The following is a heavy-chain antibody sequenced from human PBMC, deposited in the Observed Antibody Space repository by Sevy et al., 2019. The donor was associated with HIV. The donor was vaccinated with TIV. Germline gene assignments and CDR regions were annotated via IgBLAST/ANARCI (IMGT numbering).Heavy chain of an antibody. Sequence: ASVKVSCKASGGTFSSYDINWVRQAPGQGLEWVGQIIPIFGTSSYARNFQGRVTITADESTSTAYMDLSSLRSEDTAVYYCARGGGAVDHGMDVWGQGTTVTVSS. D-gene: IGHD2-21*01. CDR2: IIPIFGTS. J-gene: IGHJ6*02. V-gene: IGHV1-69*13. CDR1: GGTFSSYD. CDR3: ARGGGAVDHGMDV.